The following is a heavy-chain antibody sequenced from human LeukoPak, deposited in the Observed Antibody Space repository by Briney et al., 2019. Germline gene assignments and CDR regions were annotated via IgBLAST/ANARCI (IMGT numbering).Heavy chain of an antibody. CDR1: GFTFSNYW. CDR3: ARDDGDV. CDR2: ITEDGSGK. V-gene: IGHV3-7*01. Sequence: PGGSLRLSCVSSGFTFSNYWMKWVRLAPGKGLEWVASITEDGSGKFSVGSVKDRITISRDNTRNSLDLQINSLTVEDTAIYYCARDDGDVWGTGTTVTVSS. J-gene: IGHJ6*04.